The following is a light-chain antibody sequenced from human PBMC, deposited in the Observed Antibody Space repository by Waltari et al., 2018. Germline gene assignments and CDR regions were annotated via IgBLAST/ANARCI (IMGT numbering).Light chain of an antibody. Sequence: IQLTQSPSSLSASVGARVTITCRTSQGINTYLAWYQQTPGKAPNLLIYAASTLQSGVPSRFNGSGSGTEFTLTISSLQPEDFATYCCQQVKSYPLTFGGGTTVEIK. V-gene: IGKV1-9*01. CDR1: QGINTY. CDR3: QQVKSYPLT. J-gene: IGKJ4*01. CDR2: AAS.